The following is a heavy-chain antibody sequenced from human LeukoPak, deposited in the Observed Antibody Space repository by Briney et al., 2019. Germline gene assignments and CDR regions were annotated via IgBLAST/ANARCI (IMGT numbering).Heavy chain of an antibody. V-gene: IGHV3-23*01. CDR3: AKALYGGHDY. D-gene: IGHD4-23*01. Sequence: GGSLRLSCAASGFTFSTYAMSWVRQAPGKGLECVSALSGNGNTIYYADSVKGRFTISRDNSKNTLSLQMNSLRAEDTAVYYCAKALYGGHDYWGQGTLVAVSS. J-gene: IGHJ4*02. CDR2: LSGNGNTI. CDR1: GFTFSTYA.